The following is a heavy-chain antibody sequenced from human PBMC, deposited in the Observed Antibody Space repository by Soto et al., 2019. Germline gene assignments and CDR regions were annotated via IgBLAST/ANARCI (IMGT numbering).Heavy chain of an antibody. CDR1: GGSFSGYY. Sequence: PSETLSLTCAVYGGSFSGYYWSWIRQPPGKGLEWIGEINHSGSTNYNPSLKSRVTISVDTSKNQFSQKLSSVTAADTAVYYCARGPEDDSSGYYGFDYWGQGTLITVSS. CDR2: INHSGST. J-gene: IGHJ4*02. V-gene: IGHV4-34*01. D-gene: IGHD3-22*01. CDR3: ARGPEDDSSGYYGFDY.